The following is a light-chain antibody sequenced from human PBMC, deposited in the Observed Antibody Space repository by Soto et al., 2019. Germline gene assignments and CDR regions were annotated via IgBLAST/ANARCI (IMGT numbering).Light chain of an antibody. J-gene: IGLJ1*01. CDR3: SSYTTSTTLYV. V-gene: IGLV2-14*01. CDR1: SSDVGGSNF. CDR2: DVS. Sequence: QSVLTQPASVSGSPGQSITISCTGTSSDVGGSNFVSWYQQHPGKAPKLMIYDVSNRPSGVSSRFSGSKSGNTASLTISGLQAEDEADYYCSSYTTSTTLYVFVTGTKLTVL.